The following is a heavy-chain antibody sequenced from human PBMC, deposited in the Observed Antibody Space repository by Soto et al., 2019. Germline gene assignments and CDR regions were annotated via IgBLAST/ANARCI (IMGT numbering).Heavy chain of an antibody. J-gene: IGHJ4*02. V-gene: IGHV3-33*01. CDR1: GFTFSSYG. Sequence: QVQLVESGGGVVQPGRSLRLSCAASGFTFSSYGMHWVRQAPGKGLEWVAVIWYDGIKKHYADSVKGRFTISRENSKNTVYLEMNSLRVEDTAVYYCARDRNIVVVPAAIADYWGQGTLVTVSS. CDR2: IWYDGIKK. D-gene: IGHD2-2*01. CDR3: ARDRNIVVVPAAIADY.